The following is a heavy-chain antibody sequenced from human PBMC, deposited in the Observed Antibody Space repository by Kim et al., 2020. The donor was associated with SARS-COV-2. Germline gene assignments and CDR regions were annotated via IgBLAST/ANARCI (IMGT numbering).Heavy chain of an antibody. CDR3: ARDRPPITMVRGTDYYGMDV. D-gene: IGHD3-10*01. Sequence: SETLSLTCTVSGGSISSGGYYWSWIRQHPGKGLEWIGYIYYSGSTYYNPSLKSRVTISVDTSKNQFSLKLSSVTDADTAVYYCARDRPPITMVRGTDYYGMDVWGQGTTVTVSS. CDR1: GGSISSGGYY. V-gene: IGHV4-31*03. J-gene: IGHJ6*02. CDR2: IYYSGST.